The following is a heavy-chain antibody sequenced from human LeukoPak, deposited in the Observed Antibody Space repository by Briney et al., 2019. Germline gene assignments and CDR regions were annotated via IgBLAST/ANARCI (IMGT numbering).Heavy chain of an antibody. Sequence: SVKVSCKASGGTFSSYAISWVRQAPGQGLEWMGRIFPIFGTANYAQKFQGRVTITADKSTSTAHMELSSLRSEDTAVYYCARGPIVVVTAANFDYWGQGTLVTVSS. V-gene: IGHV1-69*06. CDR2: IFPIFGTA. CDR3: ARGPIVVVTAANFDY. CDR1: GGTFSSYA. J-gene: IGHJ4*02. D-gene: IGHD2-21*02.